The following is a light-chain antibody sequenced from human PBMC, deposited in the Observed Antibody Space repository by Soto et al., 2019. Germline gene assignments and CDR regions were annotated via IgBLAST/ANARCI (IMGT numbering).Light chain of an antibody. CDR2: AAS. J-gene: IGKJ2*01. Sequence: EIVMTQSPATLSVSPGERVTLSCRASQSISSNLAWYQQKPGQAPRLLIYAASARATGTPARFSGSGSGTDFSLAISSLQSEDFAVYYCQQYLAWPPTFTFGQGTKLEIK. CDR1: QSISSN. V-gene: IGKV3D-15*01. CDR3: QQYLAWPPTFT.